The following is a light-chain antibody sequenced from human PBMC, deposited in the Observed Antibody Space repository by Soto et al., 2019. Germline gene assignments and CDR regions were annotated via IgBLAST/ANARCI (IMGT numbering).Light chain of an antibody. CDR2: KAS. Sequence: DIQMTQSPSTLSVSVGERVTITCRASQSLSSWLAWYQQKPGQAPTLLIYKASTLQRGVPSRFSGSGSGTEFTIAISSLQPDYSANYYCQQYNDNWTFGQGTKVEIK. CDR3: QQYNDNWT. V-gene: IGKV1-5*03. J-gene: IGKJ1*01. CDR1: QSLSSW.